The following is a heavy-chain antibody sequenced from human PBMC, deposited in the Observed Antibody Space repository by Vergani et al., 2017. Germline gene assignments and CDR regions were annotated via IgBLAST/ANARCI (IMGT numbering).Heavy chain of an antibody. V-gene: IGHV3-48*01. CDR1: GFDFSSYI. CDR3: AKAGGNYDFWSGYSRNWFDP. D-gene: IGHD3-3*01. J-gene: IGHJ5*02. CDR2: VSTGTKSQ. Sequence: QLVESGGGWVQPGGSLRLSCVVSGFDFSSYIMNWVRQAPGKGLEWVSFVSTGTKSQSYAESVKGRFTISRDNSKNTLYLQMNSLRAEDTAVYYCAKAGGNYDFWSGYSRNWFDPWGQGTLVTVSS.